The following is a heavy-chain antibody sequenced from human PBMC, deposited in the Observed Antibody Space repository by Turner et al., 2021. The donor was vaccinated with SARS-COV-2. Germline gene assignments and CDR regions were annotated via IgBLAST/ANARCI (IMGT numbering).Heavy chain of an antibody. V-gene: IGHV4-59*01. CDR2: IYYSGST. J-gene: IGHJ4*02. Sequence: QVQLQESGPGLVKPSETLSLTCTVSGGSISSYYWIWIRQPPGKGLEWIGYIYYSGSTNYNPSLKSRVTISVDTSKNQFSLKLISVTAADTAVYYCARGFDYWGQGTLVTVSS. CDR1: GGSISSYY. CDR3: ARGFDY.